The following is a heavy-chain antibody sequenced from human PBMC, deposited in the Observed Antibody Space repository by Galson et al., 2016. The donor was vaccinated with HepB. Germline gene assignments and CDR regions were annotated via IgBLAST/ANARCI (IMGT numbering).Heavy chain of an antibody. Sequence: SLRLSCAASGFAFRNFAMSWVRQAPGKGLEWVSSISAGDAGTYYADSVKGRFTVSRDNSKNTLSLQVNSLRGEDTAVYYCAKGRLGSSWFPSFDYWGQGTVVTVSS. CDR2: ISAGDAGT. D-gene: IGHD6-13*01. V-gene: IGHV3-23*01. CDR3: AKGRLGSSWFPSFDY. J-gene: IGHJ4*02. CDR1: GFAFRNFA.